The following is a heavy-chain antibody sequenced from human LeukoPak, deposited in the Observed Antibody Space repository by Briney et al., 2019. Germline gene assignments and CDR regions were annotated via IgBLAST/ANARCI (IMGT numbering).Heavy chain of an antibody. Sequence: PGGSLRLSCAASGFTFSSYEMNWVRQAPGKGLEWVSYISSRDTTIYYADSVKGRFIISRDNAKNSLYLQMNSLRTEDTAVYYCATPLPLDYWGQGTLVTVSS. V-gene: IGHV3-48*03. CDR1: GFTFSSYE. CDR3: ATPLPLDY. J-gene: IGHJ4*01. CDR2: ISSRDTTI.